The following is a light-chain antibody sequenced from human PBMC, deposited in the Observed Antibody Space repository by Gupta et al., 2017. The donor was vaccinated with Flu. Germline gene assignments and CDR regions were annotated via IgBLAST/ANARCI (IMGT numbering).Light chain of an antibody. J-gene: IGKJ4*02. V-gene: IGKV2-24*01. Sequence: LVTLGQPASNSSRSSQILLNSDGNTYLSWHQQGPVQPPRLLIYKSSTRGSGVPDRFSGSGTGTDFTLKSRRVEAEDVGVYYGRQDKQFRTFGEGTKVEIK. CDR3: RQDKQFRT. CDR2: KSS. CDR1: QILLNSDGNTY.